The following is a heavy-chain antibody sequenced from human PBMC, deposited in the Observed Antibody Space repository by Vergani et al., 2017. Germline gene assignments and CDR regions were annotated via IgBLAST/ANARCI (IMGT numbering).Heavy chain of an antibody. D-gene: IGHD1-20*01. Sequence: EVQLLESGGGLVQPGGSLRLSCAASGFTFSSYAMSWVRQAPGKGLEWVSAISTRGGSTYYADSVKGRFTISRDNSKNTLYLQMNSLRAEDTAVYYCARGGYNWEFYYGMDVWGQGTTVTVSS. CDR1: GFTFSSYA. V-gene: IGHV3-23*01. CDR3: ARGGYNWEFYYGMDV. CDR2: ISTRGGST. J-gene: IGHJ6*02.